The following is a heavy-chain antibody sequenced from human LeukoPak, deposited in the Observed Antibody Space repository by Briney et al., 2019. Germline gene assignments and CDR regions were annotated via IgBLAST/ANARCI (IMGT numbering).Heavy chain of an antibody. CDR3: ARSRRDGDYLLNAFDI. Sequence: GGSLRLSCAASGFTFSSYSMNWVRQAPGKGLEWVSSISSSSSYIYYADSVRGRFTISRDNAKNSLYLQMNSLRAEDTAVYYCARSRRDGDYLLNAFDIWGQGTMVTVSS. V-gene: IGHV3-21*01. D-gene: IGHD4-17*01. CDR2: ISSSSSYI. CDR1: GFTFSSYS. J-gene: IGHJ3*02.